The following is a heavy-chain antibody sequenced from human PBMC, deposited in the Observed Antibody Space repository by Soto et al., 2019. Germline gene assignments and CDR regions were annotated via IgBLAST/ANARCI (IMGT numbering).Heavy chain of an antibody. CDR2: INPNSGGT. D-gene: IGHD2-2*01. J-gene: IGHJ6*02. CDR3: ARSAGIVVVPAAIGGMDV. CDR1: GYTFTGYY. Sequence: ASVKVSCKASGYTFTGYYMHWVRQAPGQGLEWMGWINPNSGGTNYAQKFQGWVTMTRDTSISTAYMELSRLRSDDTTVYYCARSAGIVVVPAAIGGMDVWGQGTTVTVSS. V-gene: IGHV1-2*04.